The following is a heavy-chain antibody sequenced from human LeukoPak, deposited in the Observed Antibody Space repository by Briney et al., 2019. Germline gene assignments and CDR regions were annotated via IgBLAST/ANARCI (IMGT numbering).Heavy chain of an antibody. Sequence: GGSLRLSCAASGFTFSSYGMHWVRQAPGKGLEWVAFISYDGINKYYADSVKGRFTISRDNSKNTLYLQMNSLRPEDTAVYYCASKWYCGGDCYYQIDFWGQGTLVTVSS. CDR2: ISYDGINK. CDR1: GFTFSSYG. CDR3: ASKWYCGGDCYYQIDF. V-gene: IGHV3-30*02. D-gene: IGHD2-21*02. J-gene: IGHJ4*02.